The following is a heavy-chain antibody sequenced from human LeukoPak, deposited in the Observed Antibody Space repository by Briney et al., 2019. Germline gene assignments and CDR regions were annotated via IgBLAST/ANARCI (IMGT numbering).Heavy chain of an antibody. V-gene: IGHV4-34*01. J-gene: IGHJ4*02. D-gene: IGHD5-18*01. CDR2: INHSGST. CDR1: GGSFSGYY. CDR3: ALSRAEYSYGLDY. Sequence: PSETLSLTCAVYGGSFSGYYWSWIRQPPGKGLEWIGEINHSGSTNYNPSLKSRVTMSVDTSKNQFSLKLRSVTAADTAVYYCALSRAEYSYGLDYWGQGTLVTVSS.